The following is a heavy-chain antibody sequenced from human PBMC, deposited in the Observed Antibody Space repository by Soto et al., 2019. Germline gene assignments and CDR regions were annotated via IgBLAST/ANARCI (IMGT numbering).Heavy chain of an antibody. CDR3: PKAVVVAAIGYYFDY. J-gene: IGHJ4*02. D-gene: IGHD2-15*01. CDR1: GFALRSYT. Sequence: LFCAASGFALRSYTMHWARHAPGKGLEWVSVIRYSGSSRYYADSVKGRFTISRDNSKNTLYLQMNSLRAEDTAVYYCPKAVVVAAIGYYFDYWGQGTLVTVSS. CDR2: IRYSGSSR. V-gene: IGHV3-23*01.